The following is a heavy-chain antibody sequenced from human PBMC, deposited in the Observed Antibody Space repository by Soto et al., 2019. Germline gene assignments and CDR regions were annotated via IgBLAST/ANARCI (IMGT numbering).Heavy chain of an antibody. CDR2: VFYTGFT. CDR3: ASSQKGYNWNYFDH. D-gene: IGHD1-20*01. V-gene: IGHV4-39*01. Sequence: PSETLSLTCSVSGGSISGSYYYWFWLRQSPGRGPEWIGSVFYTGFTSYNPSLESRVSVSVDTSKNQFSLKVSAVTAADTAVYYCASSQKGYNWNYFDHWGQGALVTVSS. CDR1: GGSISGSYYY. J-gene: IGHJ4*02.